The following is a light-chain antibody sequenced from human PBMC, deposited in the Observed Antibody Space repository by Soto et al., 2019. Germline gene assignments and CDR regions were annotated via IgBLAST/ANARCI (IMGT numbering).Light chain of an antibody. CDR3: QQYNNWPPIT. J-gene: IGKJ5*01. CDR2: GAS. Sequence: EIVXTQSRAXXXXSXGXXXTVXXXASQSVRSNLAWYQQKPGQAPRLLIYGASTRATGIPARFSGSGSGTEFTLTISSLQSEDFAVYYCQQYNNWPPITFGQGTRLEIK. CDR1: QSVRSN. V-gene: IGKV3-15*01.